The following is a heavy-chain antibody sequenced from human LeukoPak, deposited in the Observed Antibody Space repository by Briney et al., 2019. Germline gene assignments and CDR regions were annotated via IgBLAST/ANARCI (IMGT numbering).Heavy chain of an antibody. CDR3: ARDHIVVVPAATRWFDP. CDR1: GFTFSSYA. D-gene: IGHD2-2*01. CDR2: ISYDGSNK. J-gene: IGHJ5*02. Sequence: GGSLRLSCAASGFTFSSYAIHWVRQAPGKGLEWVAVISYDGSNKYYADSVKGRFTISRDNSKNTLYLQMNSLRAEDTAVYYCARDHIVVVPAATRWFDPWGQGTLVTVSS. V-gene: IGHV3-30-3*01.